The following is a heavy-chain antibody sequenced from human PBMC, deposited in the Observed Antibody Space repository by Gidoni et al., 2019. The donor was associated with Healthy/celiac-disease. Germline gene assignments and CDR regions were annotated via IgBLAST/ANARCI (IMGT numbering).Heavy chain of an antibody. J-gene: IGHJ4*02. CDR3: AKVKAVAGTFDY. D-gene: IGHD6-19*01. CDR2: ISGSGGST. CDR1: GSTFSSYA. Sequence: EVQLLESGGGLVQPGGSLRLSCAASGSTFSSYAMRWVRQDPGKGLEWVSAISGSGGSTYYADSVKGRFTISRDNSKNTLYLQMNRLRAEDTAVYYCAKVKAVAGTFDYWGQGTLVTVSS. V-gene: IGHV3-23*01.